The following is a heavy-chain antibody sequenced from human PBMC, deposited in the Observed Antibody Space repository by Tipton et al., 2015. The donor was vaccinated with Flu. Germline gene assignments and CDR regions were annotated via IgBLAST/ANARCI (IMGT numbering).Heavy chain of an antibody. CDR2: IRSEGYGATS. Sequence: SLRLSCSASGFTFGDFAMSWVRQAPGKGLEWVGSIRSEGYGATSEHAASVKGRFSISRDEPKSYLQMNSLKTEDTAIYYCTRSGYSYGYPYYFDYWGQGTLVTVSS. CDR1: GFTFGDFA. D-gene: IGHD5-18*01. CDR3: TRSGYSYGYPYYFDY. V-gene: IGHV3-49*04. J-gene: IGHJ4*02.